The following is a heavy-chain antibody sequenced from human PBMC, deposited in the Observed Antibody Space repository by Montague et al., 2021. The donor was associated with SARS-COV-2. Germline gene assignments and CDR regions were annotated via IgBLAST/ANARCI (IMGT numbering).Heavy chain of an antibody. CDR3: ARWGLNNDFEI. J-gene: IGHJ3*02. V-gene: IGHV4-39*02. Sequence: SETLSLTCSVSGDSISSCYYFWAWIRQRPGMGLEWNGSIYFSRKXYYHPSLKSRVTISIDTSKNHFSLRLSTVTAADSAVFYCARWGLNNDFEIWGLGTMITISS. CDR2: IYFSRKX. D-gene: IGHD1-1*01. CDR1: GDSISSCYYF.